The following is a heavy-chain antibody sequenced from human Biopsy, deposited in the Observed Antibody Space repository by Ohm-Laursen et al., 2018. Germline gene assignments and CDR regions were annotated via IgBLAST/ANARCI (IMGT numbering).Heavy chain of an antibody. CDR1: GGSIISYY. V-gene: IGHV4-59*01. D-gene: IGHD3-3*01. J-gene: IGHJ5*02. Sequence: SETLSLTCSVSGGSIISYYWTWIRQPPGKGLEWIGHVYNGGITNYNPSLKSRVTISKDTSKNQFSLQVNSVTAADTAVYYCARTPRDSFWSGSYKRGLWFDPWGQGTPVIVSS. CDR2: VYNGGIT. CDR3: ARTPRDSFWSGSYKRGLWFDP.